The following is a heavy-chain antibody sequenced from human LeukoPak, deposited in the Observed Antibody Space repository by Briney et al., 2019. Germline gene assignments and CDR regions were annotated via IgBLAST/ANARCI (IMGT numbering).Heavy chain of an antibody. V-gene: IGHV3-23*01. Sequence: TGGSLRLSCAASGFTFSSYAMSWVRQAPGKGLEWVSAISGSGGSTYYADSVKGRFTISRDNSKNTLYLQMNSLRAEDTAVYYCAKGLVRTQYFGYWGQGTLVTVSS. CDR3: AKGLVRTQYFGY. D-gene: IGHD6-19*01. CDR1: GFTFSSYA. CDR2: ISGSGGST. J-gene: IGHJ4*02.